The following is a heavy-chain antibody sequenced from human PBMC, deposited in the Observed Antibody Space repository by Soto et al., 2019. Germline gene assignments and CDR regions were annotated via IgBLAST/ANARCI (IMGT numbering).Heavy chain of an antibody. CDR1: GYTFTSYG. Sequence: QVQLVQSGAEVKKPGASVKVSCKASGYTFTSYGISWVRQAPGQGLEWMGWISAYNGNTNYAEKHQGRVTMTTATATSKASIEPRSLGCDDTAEYYCARDLPPVDSWAQGTLVTVSS. CDR2: ISAYNGNT. V-gene: IGHV1-18*01. CDR3: ARDLPPVDS. J-gene: IGHJ4*02.